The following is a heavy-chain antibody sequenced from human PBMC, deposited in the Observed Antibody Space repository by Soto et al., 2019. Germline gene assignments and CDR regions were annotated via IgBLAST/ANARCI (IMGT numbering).Heavy chain of an antibody. V-gene: IGHV3-7*05. CDR2: IKQDGSEK. D-gene: IGHD5-12*01. Sequence: EVQLVESGGGLVQPGGSLRLSCVASGFSFSSFWMSWVRQIPGKGLEWLANIKQDGSEKYYVDSVKGRFTISRDNAKNSLYSQMNGLRAEDTAVYYCARCRGYVGLWGKGTMVTVSS. J-gene: IGHJ4*02. CDR1: GFSFSSFW. CDR3: ARCRGYVGL.